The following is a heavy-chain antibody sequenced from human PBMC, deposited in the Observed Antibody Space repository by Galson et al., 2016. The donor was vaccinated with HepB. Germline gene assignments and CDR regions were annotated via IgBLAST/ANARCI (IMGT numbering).Heavy chain of an antibody. V-gene: IGHV3-15*01. Sequence: SLRLSCAASGFTFSNVWMNWVRQAPGKGLEWVSRIRSKTAGGTTDYAAPVKGRFTVSRDDSKNTLFLQMSSLETDDTAVYYCATEVFGMPFNSDYWGQGTVVTVSS. CDR2: IRSKTAGGTT. CDR1: GFTFSNVW. J-gene: IGHJ4*02. CDR3: ATEVFGMPFNSDY. D-gene: IGHD2-2*01.